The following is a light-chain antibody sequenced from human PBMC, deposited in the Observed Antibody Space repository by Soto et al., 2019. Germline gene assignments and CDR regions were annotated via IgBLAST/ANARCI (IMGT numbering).Light chain of an antibody. Sequence: QAVVTQPPSVSGAPGQRVTISCTGSSSNFGAGYDVHWYQQLPGTAPKLLIYGNNNRPSGVPDRFSGSKSATSASLAITGLQAEDEADYYCQSYDSSLSGRVFGGGTQLTVL. J-gene: IGLJ7*01. CDR3: QSYDSSLSGRV. CDR2: GNN. V-gene: IGLV1-40*01. CDR1: SSNFGAGYD.